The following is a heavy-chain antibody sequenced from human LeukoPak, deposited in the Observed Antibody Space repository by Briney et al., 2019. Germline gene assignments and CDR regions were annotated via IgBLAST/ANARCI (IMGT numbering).Heavy chain of an antibody. Sequence: GGSLRLSCAVSGITLSNYGMRWVRQAPGKGLEWVAGISDSGGRTNYADSVKGRFTISRDNPKNTLYLQMNSLRAEDTAVYYCAKTFRWLQLKSALDYWGQGTLVTVSS. CDR3: AKTFRWLQLKSALDY. J-gene: IGHJ4*02. CDR2: ISDSGGRT. CDR1: GITLSNYG. D-gene: IGHD5-24*01. V-gene: IGHV3-23*01.